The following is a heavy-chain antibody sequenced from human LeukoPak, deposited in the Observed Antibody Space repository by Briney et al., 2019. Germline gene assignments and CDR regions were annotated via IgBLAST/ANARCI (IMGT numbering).Heavy chain of an antibody. CDR2: INHSGST. J-gene: IGHJ4*02. Sequence: PSETLSLTCAVYGGSFSGYYWSWIRQPPGKGLEWIGEINHSGSTNYNPSLKSRVTISVDTSKNQFSLKPSSVTAADTAVYYCARAPSYYDSGSYSWGQGTLVTVSS. CDR1: GGSFSGYY. CDR3: ARAPSYYDSGSYS. D-gene: IGHD3-10*01. V-gene: IGHV4-34*01.